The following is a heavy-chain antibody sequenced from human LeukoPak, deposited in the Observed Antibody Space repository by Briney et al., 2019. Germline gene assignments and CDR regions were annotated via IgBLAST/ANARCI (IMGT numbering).Heavy chain of an antibody. CDR3: ARGPIAAAGDY. V-gene: IGHV1-18*01. D-gene: IGHD6-13*01. CDR2: INANNGNT. CDR1: GYTFTSYG. Sequence: ASVKVSCKASGYTFTSYGITWVRQPPGQGLEWMGWINANNGNTNYAQNLQGRVTMTRDTSTSTAYMELRSLRSDDTTVYYCARGPIAAAGDYWGQGTLVTVSS. J-gene: IGHJ4*02.